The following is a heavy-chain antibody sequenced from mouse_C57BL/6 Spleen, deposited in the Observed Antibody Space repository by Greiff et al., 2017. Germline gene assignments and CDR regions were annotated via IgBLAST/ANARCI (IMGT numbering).Heavy chain of an antibody. CDR1: GYTFTDYN. D-gene: IGHD3-1*01. Sequence: VQLKESGPELVKPGASVKIPCKASGYTFTDYNMDWVKQSHGKSLEWIGDINPNNGGTIYNQKFKGKATLTVDKSSSTAYMELRSLTSEDTAVYYCAREGLRYFDVWGTGTTVTVSS. V-gene: IGHV1-18*01. CDR2: INPNNGGT. J-gene: IGHJ1*03. CDR3: AREGLRYFDV.